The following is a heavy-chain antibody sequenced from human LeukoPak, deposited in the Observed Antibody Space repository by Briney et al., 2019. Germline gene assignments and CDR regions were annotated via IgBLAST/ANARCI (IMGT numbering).Heavy chain of an antibody. CDR1: GYTFTGYY. CDR3: ATIAYCGGDCYKKYNWFDP. D-gene: IGHD2-21*02. CDR2: INPNSGGT. V-gene: IGHV1-2*02. J-gene: IGHJ5*02. Sequence: ASVKVSCKASGYTFTGYYMHWVRQAPGQGLEWMGWINPNSGGTNYAQTFQGRVTMTRDTSISTAYMELSRLRSDDTAVYYCATIAYCGGDCYKKYNWFDPWGQGTLVTVSS.